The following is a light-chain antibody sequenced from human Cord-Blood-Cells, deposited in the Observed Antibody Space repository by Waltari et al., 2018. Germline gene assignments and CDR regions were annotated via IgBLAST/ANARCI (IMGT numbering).Light chain of an antibody. J-gene: IGKJ2*01. V-gene: IGKV3-20*01. CDR2: GAS. Sequence: EIVLTQSPGTLSLSPGERATLSCRASLSVSSSYLAWYQQKPGQAPRILIYGASSRATGIPDRFSGSGSGTDFTLTISRLEPEDFAVYYCQQYGSSPYTFGQGTKLEIK. CDR1: LSVSSSY. CDR3: QQYGSSPYT.